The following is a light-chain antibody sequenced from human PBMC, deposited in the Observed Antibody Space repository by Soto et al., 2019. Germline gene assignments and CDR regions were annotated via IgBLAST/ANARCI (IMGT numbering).Light chain of an antibody. CDR3: QQYDSDSST. Sequence: DIQMTQSPSTLSASVGDRXTITCRASQSINNWLAWYQQKPGKAPKLLIYEASSLLSGVPSRFSGSGSGTEFTLTISSLQPDXFADYYCQQYDSDSSTFGQGTKLDI. CDR1: QSINNW. J-gene: IGKJ2*01. V-gene: IGKV1-5*03. CDR2: EAS.